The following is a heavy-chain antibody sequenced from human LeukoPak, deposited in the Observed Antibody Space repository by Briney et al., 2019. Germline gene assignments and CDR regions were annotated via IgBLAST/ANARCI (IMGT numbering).Heavy chain of an antibody. Sequence: PGGSLRLSCSASGFTFSNHGMSWVRQAPGRGLEWVSAVSRSGSSTYYTDSVKGRFTISRDNSKNTVFLQMNSLRAEDTALYYCAKDRGSRSLTEPIDYWGQGTLVTVSS. D-gene: IGHD3-9*01. CDR1: GFTFSNHG. J-gene: IGHJ4*02. CDR3: AKDRGSRSLTEPIDY. CDR2: VSRSGSST. V-gene: IGHV3-23*01.